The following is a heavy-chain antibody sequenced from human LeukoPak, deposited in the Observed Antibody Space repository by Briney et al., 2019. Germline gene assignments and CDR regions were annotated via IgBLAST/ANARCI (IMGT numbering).Heavy chain of an antibody. CDR3: ARAGDSSGYEYYFDY. CDR2: IYTSGST. CDR1: GGSISSSSYY. V-gene: IGHV4-61*02. J-gene: IGHJ4*02. D-gene: IGHD3-22*01. Sequence: SETLSLTCTVSGGSISSSSYYWSWIRQPAGKGLEWIGRIYTSGSTNYNPSLMSRVTMSVDMSTNQFSLKLSSVTAADTAVYYCARAGDSSGYEYYFDYWGQGTLVTVSS.